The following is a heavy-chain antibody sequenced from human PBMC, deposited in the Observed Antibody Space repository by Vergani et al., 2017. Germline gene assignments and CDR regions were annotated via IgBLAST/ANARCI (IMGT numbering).Heavy chain of an antibody. J-gene: IGHJ5*02. CDR2: ISGSGGST. D-gene: IGHD2-21*01. V-gene: IGHV3-23*04. Sequence: EVQLVESGGGLVQPGGSLRLSCAASGFTFSSYAMSWVRQAPGKGLEWVSAISGSGGSTYYADSVKGRFTISRDNSKNTLYLKMNSLRAEDTAVYYCAKASLHGPYLPTMFDPWGQGTLVTVSS. CDR3: AKASLHGPYLPTMFDP. CDR1: GFTFSSYA.